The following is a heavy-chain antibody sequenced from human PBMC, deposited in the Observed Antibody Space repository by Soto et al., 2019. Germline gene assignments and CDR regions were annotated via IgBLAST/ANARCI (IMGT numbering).Heavy chain of an antibody. CDR2: INPNSGGT. CDR3: ARDLPNYYGSGSYYNPRTDYYYYYGMDV. Sequence: QVQLVQSGAEVKKPGASVKVSCKASGYTFTGYYMHWVRQAPGQGREWMGWINPNSGGTNYAQKFQGWVTMTRDTSISTAYMELSRLRSDDTAVYYCARDLPNYYGSGSYYNPRTDYYYYYGMDVWGQGTTVTVSS. J-gene: IGHJ6*02. CDR1: GYTFTGYY. V-gene: IGHV1-2*04. D-gene: IGHD3-10*01.